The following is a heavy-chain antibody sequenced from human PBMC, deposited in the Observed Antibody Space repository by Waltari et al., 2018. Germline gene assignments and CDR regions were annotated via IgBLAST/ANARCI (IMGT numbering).Heavy chain of an antibody. D-gene: IGHD6-13*01. CDR2: INWNGGST. V-gene: IGHV3-20*04. CDR1: GFTFDDYG. CDR3: ARVRPGIAAAGTVDY. J-gene: IGHJ4*02. Sequence: VQLVESGGGVVQPGRSLRLSCAASGFTFDDYGMSWVHPAPGKGLEWVSGINWNGGSTGYADSVKGRFTISRDNAKNSLYLQMNSLRAEDTALYYCARVRPGIAAAGTVDYWGQGTLVTVSS.